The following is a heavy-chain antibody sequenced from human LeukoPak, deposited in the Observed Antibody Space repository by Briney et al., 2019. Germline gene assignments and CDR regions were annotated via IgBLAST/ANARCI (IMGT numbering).Heavy chain of an antibody. CDR2: INPNSGGT. CDR1: GYTFTGYY. D-gene: IGHD1-26*01. CDR3: AREWELLSGAFDI. V-gene: IGHV1-2*02. J-gene: IGHJ3*02. Sequence: ASVKVSCKASGYTFTGYYMHWMRQAPGQGLEWMGWINPNSGGTNYAQKFQGRVTITADESTSTAYMELSSLRSEDTAVYYCAREWELLSGAFDIWGQGTMVTVSS.